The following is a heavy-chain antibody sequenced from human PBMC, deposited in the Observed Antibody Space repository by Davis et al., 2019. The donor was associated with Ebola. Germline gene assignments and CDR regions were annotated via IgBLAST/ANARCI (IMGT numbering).Heavy chain of an antibody. CDR1: GGTFSSYA. CDR2: IIPDFGTA. J-gene: IGHJ6*03. CDR3: ARSRKCSSASCFYYHYMDV. V-gene: IGHV1-69*13. D-gene: IGHD2-2*01. Sequence: SVKVSCKASGGTFSSYAISWVRQAPGQGLEWMGGIIPDFGTAHYAQKFQGRVTITADDSTSTASIELSSLRSEDTAVYYCARSRKCSSASCFYYHYMDVWGEGTTVTVSS.